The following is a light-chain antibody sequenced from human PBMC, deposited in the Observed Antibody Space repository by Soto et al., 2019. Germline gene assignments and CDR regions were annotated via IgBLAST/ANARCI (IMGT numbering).Light chain of an antibody. V-gene: IGKV3-15*01. Sequence: EIVMTQSPATLSVSPGERATLSCRASQSVSSYLAWYQQKPGQAPRLLIYDASTRATGIPARFSGSGSGTEFTLTISSLQCEDFAVGKSQPYNNWTPWWLGGGTRVEIK. CDR1: QSVSSY. CDR2: DAS. J-gene: IGKJ4*02. CDR3: QPYNNWTPWW.